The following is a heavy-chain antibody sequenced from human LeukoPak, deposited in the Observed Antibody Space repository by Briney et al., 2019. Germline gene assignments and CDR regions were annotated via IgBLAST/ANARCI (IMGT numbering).Heavy chain of an antibody. D-gene: IGHD2-2*01. Sequence: PSETLSLTCTVSGGSISSGDYYWSWIRQPPGKGLEWIGYIYYSGSTYYNPSLKSRVTISVDTSKNQFSLKLSSVTAADTAVYYCTRVFWKPAAIWFDPWGQGTLVTVSS. CDR2: IYYSGST. V-gene: IGHV4-30-4*08. CDR1: GGSISSGDYY. J-gene: IGHJ5*02. CDR3: TRVFWKPAAIWFDP.